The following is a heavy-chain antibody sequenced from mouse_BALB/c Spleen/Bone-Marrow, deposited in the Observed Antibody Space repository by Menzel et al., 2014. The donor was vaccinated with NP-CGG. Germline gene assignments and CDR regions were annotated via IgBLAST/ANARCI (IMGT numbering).Heavy chain of an antibody. J-gene: IGHJ4*01. CDR1: GYSITSNYA. D-gene: IGHD1-1*01. V-gene: IGHV3-2*02. CDR2: ISYSGVT. Sequence: EVQLKESGPGLVKPSQSLSLTCTVTGYSITSNYAWNWIRQFPGNKLEWMGYISYSGVTSYGPSLKSRISITRDTSKNQFFLQLTSVTTEDTATYYCARSVIGAMDYWGQGTSVTVSS. CDR3: ARSVIGAMDY.